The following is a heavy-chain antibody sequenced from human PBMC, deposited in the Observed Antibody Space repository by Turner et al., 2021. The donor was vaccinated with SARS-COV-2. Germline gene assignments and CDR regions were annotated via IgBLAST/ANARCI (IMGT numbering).Heavy chain of an antibody. CDR3: ARRGDY. CDR1: GGSISSYDYY. D-gene: IGHD3-16*01. CDR2: MYYSGST. J-gene: IGHJ4*02. Sequence: QLQESGPGVVKPSETLFLTCTVSGGSISSYDYYWDWIRQPPGMGLGWIGSMYYSGSTHYNPSLRGRVTISIDTSKNQFSLKVTSVTATDTAVYYCARRGDYWGQGMLVTVSS. V-gene: IGHV4-39*01.